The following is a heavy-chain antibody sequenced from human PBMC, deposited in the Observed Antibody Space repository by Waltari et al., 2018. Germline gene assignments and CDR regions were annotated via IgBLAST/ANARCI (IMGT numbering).Heavy chain of an antibody. Sequence: QLQLQESGPGLVKPSETLSLTCIVSGGSISSSSYYWGWIRQPPGKGLEWIGSIYYSGSTYYNPSLKSRVTISVDTSKNQFSLKLSSVTAADTAVYYCARERVVVVIVDYWGQGTLVTVSS. CDR1: GGSISSSSYY. D-gene: IGHD3-22*01. V-gene: IGHV4-39*02. J-gene: IGHJ4*02. CDR2: IYYSGST. CDR3: ARERVVVVIVDY.